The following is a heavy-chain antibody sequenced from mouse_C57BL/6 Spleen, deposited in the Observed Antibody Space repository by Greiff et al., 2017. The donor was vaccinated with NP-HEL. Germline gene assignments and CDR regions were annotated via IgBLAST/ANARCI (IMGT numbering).Heavy chain of an antibody. V-gene: IGHV5-17*01. CDR1: GFTFSDYG. Sequence: EVQLVESGGGLVKPGGSLKLSCAASGFTFSDYGMHWVRQAPEKGLEWVAYISSGSSTIYYADTVKGRFTISRDNAKNTLFLQMTSLRSEDTAMYYCAKPYGSSSFAYWGQGTLVTVSA. CDR2: ISSGSSTI. D-gene: IGHD1-1*01. CDR3: AKPYGSSSFAY. J-gene: IGHJ3*01.